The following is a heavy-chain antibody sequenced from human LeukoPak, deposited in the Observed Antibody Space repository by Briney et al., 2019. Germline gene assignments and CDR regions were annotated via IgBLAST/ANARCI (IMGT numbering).Heavy chain of an antibody. CDR1: GFTFSSYS. Sequence: PGGSLRLSCAASGFTFSSYSMNLVRQAPGKGLEWVSSISSSSSYIYYADSVKGRFTISRDNAKNSLYLQMNSLRAEDTAVYYCARDPLVGASAAFDIWGQGIMVTVSS. V-gene: IGHV3-21*01. D-gene: IGHD1-26*01. CDR3: ARDPLVGASAAFDI. CDR2: ISSSSSYI. J-gene: IGHJ3*02.